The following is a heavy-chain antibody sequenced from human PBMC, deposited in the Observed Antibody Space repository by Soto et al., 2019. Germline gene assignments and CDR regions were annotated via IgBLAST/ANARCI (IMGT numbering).Heavy chain of an antibody. Sequence: PSETLSLTCAVYGGSFSGYYWSWIRQPPGKGLEWIGEINHSGSTNYNPSLKSRVTISVDTSKNQFSLKLSSVTAADTAVYYCARGKGRGYSYGWSYYYYGMDVWGQGTTVTVSS. CDR3: ARGKGRGYSYGWSYYYYGMDV. V-gene: IGHV4-34*01. CDR2: INHSGST. D-gene: IGHD5-18*01. J-gene: IGHJ6*02. CDR1: GGSFSGYY.